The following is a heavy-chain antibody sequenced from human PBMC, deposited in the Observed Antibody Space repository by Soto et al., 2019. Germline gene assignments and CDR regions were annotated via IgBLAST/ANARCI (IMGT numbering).Heavy chain of an antibody. Sequence: GGSLRLSCAASGFTFSDHYMDWVRQAPGKGLEWVGRTRNKANSYTTEYAASVKGRFTISRDDSKNSLYLQMNSLKTEDTAVYYCASGYSSSWSLGPSGYWGQGTLVTVSS. CDR2: TRNKANSYTT. D-gene: IGHD6-13*01. CDR1: GFTFSDHY. J-gene: IGHJ4*02. V-gene: IGHV3-72*01. CDR3: ASGYSSSWSLGPSGY.